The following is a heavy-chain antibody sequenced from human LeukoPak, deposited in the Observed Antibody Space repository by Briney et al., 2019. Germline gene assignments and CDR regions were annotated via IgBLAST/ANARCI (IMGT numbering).Heavy chain of an antibody. CDR3: ARGGYCRGGGCSLSWIADWYFDL. CDR1: GYTFNSYG. Sequence: GASVTVSCTASGYTFNSYGISWVRQAPGQGLEWMGWISAYNGNTNYAQKLQGRVTLTTDTSTSTAYMELRSLRSDDTAVYYCARGGYCRGGGCSLSWIADWYFDLWGRGTLVTVSS. CDR2: ISAYNGNT. J-gene: IGHJ2*01. V-gene: IGHV1-18*01. D-gene: IGHD2-15*01.